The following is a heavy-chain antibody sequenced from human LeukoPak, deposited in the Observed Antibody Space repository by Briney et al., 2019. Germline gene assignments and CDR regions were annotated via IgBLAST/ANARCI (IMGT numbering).Heavy chain of an antibody. Sequence: PGGSLRLSCAASGFTVSSNYMAWVRPAPGKGLVWVSNLYSGGSTSYADSVKGRFTISRDNSNNTLYVQMNGLRTEDTAMYYCARAWGRWLAIDPWGQGTLVTVSS. CDR1: GFTVSSNY. D-gene: IGHD6-19*01. CDR2: LYSGGST. V-gene: IGHV3-53*01. CDR3: ARAWGRWLAIDP. J-gene: IGHJ5*02.